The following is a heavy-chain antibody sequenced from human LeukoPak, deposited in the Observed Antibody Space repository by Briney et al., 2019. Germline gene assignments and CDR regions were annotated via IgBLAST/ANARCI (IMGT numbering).Heavy chain of an antibody. CDR3: ARATVTYYFDY. D-gene: IGHD4-17*01. J-gene: IGHJ4*02. CDR1: GGSISSGGYS. Sequence: SQTLPLTCAVAGGSISSGGYSWSWLRQPPGKGLEWIEYIYHSGSTYYNPSLKSRVTISVDRSKNQFSLKLSSVTAADTAVYYCARATVTYYFDYWGQGTLVTVSS. V-gene: IGHV4-30-2*01. CDR2: IYHSGST.